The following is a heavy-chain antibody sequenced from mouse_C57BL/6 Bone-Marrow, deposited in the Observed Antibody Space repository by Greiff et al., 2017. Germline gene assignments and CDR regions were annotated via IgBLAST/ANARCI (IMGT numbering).Heavy chain of an antibody. Sequence: QVQLQQSGPGLVQPSQSLSITCTVSGFSLTSYGVHWVRQSPGKGLEWLGVIWRGGSTDYNAAFMSRLSITKDNSKSQVFFKMNSLQADDTAIYYCAKGPLTGYYAMDYWGQGTSVTVSS. D-gene: IGHD4-1*01. J-gene: IGHJ4*01. V-gene: IGHV2-5*01. CDR3: AKGPLTGYYAMDY. CDR2: IWRGGST. CDR1: GFSLTSYG.